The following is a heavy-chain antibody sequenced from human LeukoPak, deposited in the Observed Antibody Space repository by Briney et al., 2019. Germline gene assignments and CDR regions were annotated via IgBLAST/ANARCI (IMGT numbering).Heavy chain of an antibody. CDR1: GFTLSSYE. J-gene: IGHJ4*02. D-gene: IGHD3-9*01. CDR3: ANTLRYFDWLLPYFDY. Sequence: GGSLRLSCAASGFTLSSYEMNWVCQAPGKGLERVSAISGSGGSTYYADSVKGRITISRDNSKNTLYLQMNSLRAEDTAVYYCANTLRYFDWLLPYFDYWGQGTLVTVSS. CDR2: ISGSGGST. V-gene: IGHV3-23*01.